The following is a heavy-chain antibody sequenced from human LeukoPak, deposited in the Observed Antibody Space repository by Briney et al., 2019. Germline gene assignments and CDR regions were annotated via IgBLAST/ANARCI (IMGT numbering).Heavy chain of an antibody. V-gene: IGHV4-59*08. J-gene: IGHJ4*02. CDR3: ARGGSGWGFDY. CDR2: IYYSGTT. Sequence: SETLSLTCTVSGGSISSYYWNWIRQPPGKGLEWIGYIYYSGTTNYNPSLKSRVTISVDTSKNQFSLKLSSVTAADTAVYYCARGGSGWGFDYWGQGTLVTVSS. D-gene: IGHD6-19*01. CDR1: GGSISSYY.